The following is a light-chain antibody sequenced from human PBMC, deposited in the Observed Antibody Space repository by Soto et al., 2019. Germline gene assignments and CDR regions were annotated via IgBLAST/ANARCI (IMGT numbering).Light chain of an antibody. J-gene: IGLJ1*01. V-gene: IGLV2-14*01. Sequence: QSALTQPACVSGSPGQSITISCTGTSSDVGGYNYVSWYQQHPGKVPKLMIYEVSNRPSGVSSRFSGSKSGSTASLTISGLQAEDEGDYYCSSSTTSSTLVFGTGTKVTVL. CDR3: SSSTTSSTLV. CDR2: EVS. CDR1: SSDVGGYNY.